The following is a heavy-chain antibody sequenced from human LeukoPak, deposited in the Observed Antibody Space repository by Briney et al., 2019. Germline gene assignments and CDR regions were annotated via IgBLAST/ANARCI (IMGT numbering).Heavy chain of an antibody. Sequence: PGGSLRLSCAASGFTFGSYGMHWVRQAPGKGLEWVAAISYDGSNKYYADSVKGRFTISRDNSKNTLYLQMNSLRAEDTAVYYCAKVGGGPQAFDYWGQGTLVTVSS. CDR3: AKVGGGPQAFDY. V-gene: IGHV3-30*18. CDR2: ISYDGSNK. J-gene: IGHJ4*02. CDR1: GFTFGSYG. D-gene: IGHD3-10*01.